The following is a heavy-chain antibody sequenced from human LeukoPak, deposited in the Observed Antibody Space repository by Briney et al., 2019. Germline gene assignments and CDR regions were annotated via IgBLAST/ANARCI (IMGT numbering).Heavy chain of an antibody. CDR3: ARDGGNDYFDD. D-gene: IGHD4-23*01. CDR2: TYYRSKWYN. J-gene: IGHJ4*02. CDR1: GDSVSSNSAA. V-gene: IGHV6-1*01. Sequence: SQTLSLTCAVSGDSVSSNSAAWNWIRPSPSRGLEWLGRTYYRSKWYNDYAVSVKSRITIKPDTSKNQFSLQLNSVTPEDTAVYYCARDGGNDYFDDWGQGTLVTVSS.